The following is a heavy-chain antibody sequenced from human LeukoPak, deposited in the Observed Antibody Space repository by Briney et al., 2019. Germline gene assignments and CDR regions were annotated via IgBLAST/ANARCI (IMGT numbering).Heavy chain of an antibody. D-gene: IGHD3-16*01. CDR2: INPNSGGT. V-gene: IGHV1-2*02. Sequence: ASVKVSCKASGYTFTGYYMHWVRQAPGQGLEWMGWINPNSGGTNYAQKFQGRVTMTRNTSISTAYMELSSLRSEDTAVYYCARGLGGQFDFWGQGTLVTVSS. J-gene: IGHJ4*02. CDR1: GYTFTGYY. CDR3: ARGLGGQFDF.